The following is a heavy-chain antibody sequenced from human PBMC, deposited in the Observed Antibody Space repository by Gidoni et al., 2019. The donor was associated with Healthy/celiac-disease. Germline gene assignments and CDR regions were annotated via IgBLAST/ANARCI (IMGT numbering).Heavy chain of an antibody. CDR1: GGSFSGYY. D-gene: IGHD2-2*01. CDR2: INHSGST. V-gene: IGHV4-34*01. J-gene: IGHJ5*02. CDR3: ARGPAEVVVPAAKNWFDP. Sequence: QVQLQQWGAGLLKPSETLSLTCAVYGGSFSGYYWSWIRQPPGKGLEWIGEINHSGSTNYNPSLKSRVTISVDTSKNQFSLKLSSVTAADTAVYYCARGPAEVVVPAAKNWFDPWGQGTLVTVSS.